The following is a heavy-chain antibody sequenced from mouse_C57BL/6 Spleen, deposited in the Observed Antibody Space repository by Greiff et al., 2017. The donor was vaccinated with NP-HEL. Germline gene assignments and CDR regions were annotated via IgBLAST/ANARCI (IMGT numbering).Heavy chain of an antibody. CDR1: GYAFSSSW. D-gene: IGHD4-1*01. V-gene: IGHV1-82*01. CDR3: ATGYYFDY. CDR2: IYPGDGDT. Sequence: QVQLKQSGPELVKPGASVKISCKASGYAFSSSWMNWVKQRPGKGLEWIGRIYPGDGDTNYNGKFKGKATLTAHKSSSTAYMPLSSLTSEDSAVYFCATGYYFDYWGQGTTLTVSS. J-gene: IGHJ2*01.